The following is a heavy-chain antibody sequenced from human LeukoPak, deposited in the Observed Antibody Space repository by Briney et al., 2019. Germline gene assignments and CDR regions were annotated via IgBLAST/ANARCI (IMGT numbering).Heavy chain of an antibody. V-gene: IGHV3-23*01. CDR2: ISGSGDRT. CDR3: AELGITMIGGV. CDR1: GFTFDDYG. D-gene: IGHD3-10*02. J-gene: IGHJ6*04. Sequence: GESLKISCTASGFTFDDYGMSWVRQAPGKGLQWVSSISGSGDRTYYADSVKGRFTISRDNAKNSLYLQMNSLRAEDTAVYYCAELGITMIGGVWGKGTTVTISS.